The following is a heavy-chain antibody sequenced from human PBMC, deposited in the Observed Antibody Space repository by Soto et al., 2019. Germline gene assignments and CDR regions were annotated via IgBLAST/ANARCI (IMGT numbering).Heavy chain of an antibody. CDR1: GLPISNAW. Sequence: EVQLVESGGGFIQPGGSLRLSCAASGLPISNAWMNWVRQAPGKWLEWVGRIKTKTEGGPTDYAAALKGRFTVSRDDSKNTLYLQMNRLKTEDTAVYYCTTGSVAGVCGQGTTVTVSS. CDR3: TTGSVAGV. CDR2: IKTKTEGGPT. J-gene: IGHJ6*02. V-gene: IGHV3-15*07. D-gene: IGHD2-15*01.